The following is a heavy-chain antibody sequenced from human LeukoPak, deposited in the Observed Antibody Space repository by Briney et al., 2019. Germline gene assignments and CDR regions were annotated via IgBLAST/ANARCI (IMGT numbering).Heavy chain of an antibody. V-gene: IGHV3-53*01. Sequence: GGSLRLSCAVSGFTVSGDYMSWVRQAPGKGLEWVSTIDGDGANTYYADSVRGRFTISRDNSKNTLSLQMTSLRADDTAVYYCATRFGLDYYYYYMDVWGKGTTVTVSS. D-gene: IGHD3-10*01. CDR1: GFTVSGDY. CDR2: IDGDGANT. J-gene: IGHJ6*03. CDR3: ATRFGLDYYYYYMDV.